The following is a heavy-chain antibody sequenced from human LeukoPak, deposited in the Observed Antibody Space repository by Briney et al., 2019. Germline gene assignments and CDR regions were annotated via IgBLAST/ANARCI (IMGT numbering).Heavy chain of an antibody. J-gene: IGHJ4*02. CDR1: GFTFSSYG. Sequence: GGSLRLSCAASGFTFSSYGMHWVRQAPGKGLEWVAVISYDGSNKYYADSVKGRFTISRDNSKNTLYLQVNSLRAEDTAVYYCATPYGSGNKRDFDYWGQGTLVTVSS. CDR2: ISYDGSNK. CDR3: ATPYGSGNKRDFDY. D-gene: IGHD3-10*01. V-gene: IGHV3-30*03.